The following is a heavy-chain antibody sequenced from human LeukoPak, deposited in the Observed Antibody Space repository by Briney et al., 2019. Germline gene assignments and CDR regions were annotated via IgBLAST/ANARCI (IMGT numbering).Heavy chain of an antibody. CDR2: IIPIFGTA. CDR1: GGTFSSYA. Sequence: GFSVKVSCKASGGTFSSYAISWVRQAPGQGLEWMGGIIPIFGTANYAQKFQGRVTITTDESTSTAYMELSSLRAEDTAVYYCASGDQYYYDSSGYSYYWGQGTLVTVSS. CDR3: ASGDQYYYDSSGYSYY. V-gene: IGHV1-69*05. J-gene: IGHJ4*02. D-gene: IGHD3-22*01.